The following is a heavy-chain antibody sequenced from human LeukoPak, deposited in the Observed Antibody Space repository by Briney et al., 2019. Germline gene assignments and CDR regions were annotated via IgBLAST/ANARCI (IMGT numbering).Heavy chain of an antibody. CDR1: GFTFDDYA. Sequence: TGGSLRLSCAASGFTFDDYAMHWVRQAPGKGLEWVSGISWNSGSIGYADSVKGRFTISRDNSKNSLYLQMNSLRTEDTALYYCAKDSGGIAVAEYYFDYWGQGTLVTVSS. CDR3: AKDSGGIAVAEYYFDY. CDR2: ISWNSGSI. D-gene: IGHD6-19*01. J-gene: IGHJ4*02. V-gene: IGHV3-9*01.